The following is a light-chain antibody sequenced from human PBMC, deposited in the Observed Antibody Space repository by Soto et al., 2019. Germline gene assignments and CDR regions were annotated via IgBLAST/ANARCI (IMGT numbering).Light chain of an antibody. CDR3: QQSYSTPRT. CDR2: AAS. CDR1: QSISSY. J-gene: IGKJ4*01. Sequence: DIQMTQSPSSLSASVGDRVTITCRASQSISSYINWYQQKPGKAPKLLIYAASSLQSGVPSRFSGSGSGTDFTLTISSLQPEDFATYYCQQSYSTPRTVGGGTKVDIK. V-gene: IGKV1-39*01.